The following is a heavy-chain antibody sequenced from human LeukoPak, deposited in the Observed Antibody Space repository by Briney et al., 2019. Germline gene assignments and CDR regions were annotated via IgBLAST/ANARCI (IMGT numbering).Heavy chain of an antibody. CDR3: AKDKWELLAYYFDY. Sequence: GGSLRLSCAASGFTFDDYGMTWVRQAPGKGLEWVSGISWNSGSIGYADSVKGRFTISRDNAKNSLYLQMNSLRAEDTALYYCAKDKWELLAYYFDYWGQGTLVTVSS. CDR2: ISWNSGSI. J-gene: IGHJ4*02. D-gene: IGHD1-26*01. CDR1: GFTFDDYG. V-gene: IGHV3-9*01.